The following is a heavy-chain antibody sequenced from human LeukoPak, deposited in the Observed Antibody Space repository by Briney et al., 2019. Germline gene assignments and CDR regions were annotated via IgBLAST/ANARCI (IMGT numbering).Heavy chain of an antibody. D-gene: IGHD4-17*01. J-gene: IGHJ4*02. CDR2: ISWNSGSI. V-gene: IGHV3-9*01. Sequence: GGSLRLSCAASGFTFDDYAMPWFRQAPGKGLEWFSGISWNSGSIGYADSVKGRFTISRDNAKNSLYLQMNSLRAEDTALYYCAKAKEVTTVLFDYWGQGTLVTVSS. CDR1: GFTFDDYA. CDR3: AKAKEVTTVLFDY.